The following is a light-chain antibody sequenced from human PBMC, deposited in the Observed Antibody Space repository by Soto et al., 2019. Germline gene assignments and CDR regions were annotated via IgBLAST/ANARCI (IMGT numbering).Light chain of an antibody. Sequence: ERVMTQSPATLSVSPGERATLSFRASQSVSSSLAWYQQKPGQAPRLLIHAASTGATGIPDRFSGSGSGTDFTLTISRLEPEDFAVYYCQQYGSSGTFGQGTKVDIK. V-gene: IGKV3-20*01. CDR2: AAS. CDR1: QSVSSS. J-gene: IGKJ1*01. CDR3: QQYGSSGT.